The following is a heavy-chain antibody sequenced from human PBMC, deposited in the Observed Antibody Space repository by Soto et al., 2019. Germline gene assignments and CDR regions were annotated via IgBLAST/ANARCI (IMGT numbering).Heavy chain of an antibody. CDR2: IWFDGSNK. V-gene: IGHV3-33*01. J-gene: IGHJ4*02. Sequence: VQLVEAGGGVVQPGRSLRLSCAASGLTFMSYGMHSVRQAPGKGLERVAVIWFDGSNKFYADSVKGRFTISRDNSKNTVSLQKNSRRAGDSAAYYCATAGPYWGQGTLVTVSS. CDR1: GLTFMSYG. CDR3: ATAGPY.